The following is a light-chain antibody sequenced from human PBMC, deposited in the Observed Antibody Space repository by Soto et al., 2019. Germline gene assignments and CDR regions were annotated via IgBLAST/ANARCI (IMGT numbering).Light chain of an antibody. Sequence: EIVLTQSPATLSLSPGERATLSCRASQSVSSYLAWYQQNPGQAPRLLIYDASNRATGIPARFSGSGSGTDFTLTISSREPEDFAVYYCQQRSNWPLTFGPGTKLDI. CDR2: DAS. J-gene: IGKJ3*01. V-gene: IGKV3-11*01. CDR3: QQRSNWPLT. CDR1: QSVSSY.